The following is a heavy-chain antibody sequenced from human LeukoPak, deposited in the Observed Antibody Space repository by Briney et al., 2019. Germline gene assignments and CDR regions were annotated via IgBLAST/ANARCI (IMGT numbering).Heavy chain of an antibody. V-gene: IGHV3-9*01. CDR3: ASGSYYYDSSGEDAFDI. J-gene: IGHJ3*02. D-gene: IGHD3-22*01. CDR2: ISWNSGSI. Sequence: GGSLRLSCAASGFTFDDYAMHWVRQAPGKGLEWVSGISWNSGSIGYADSVKGRFTISRDNAKNSLYLQMNSLRAEDTAVYYCASGSYYYDSSGEDAFDIWGQGTMVTVSS. CDR1: GFTFDDYA.